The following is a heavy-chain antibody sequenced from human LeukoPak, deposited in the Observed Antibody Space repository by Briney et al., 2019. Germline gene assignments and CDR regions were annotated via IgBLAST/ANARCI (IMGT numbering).Heavy chain of an antibody. Sequence: GGSLRLSCAASGFILSDYDMNWVRQAPGKGLEWVSYISSSSSSINYVDSVKGRFTLSRDNAKNSLYLQMNSLRAEDTAVYYCAKDGGGWYNYFDYWGQGTLVTVSS. D-gene: IGHD6-19*01. V-gene: IGHV3-48*01. J-gene: IGHJ4*02. CDR3: AKDGGGWYNYFDY. CDR2: ISSSSSSI. CDR1: GFILSDYD.